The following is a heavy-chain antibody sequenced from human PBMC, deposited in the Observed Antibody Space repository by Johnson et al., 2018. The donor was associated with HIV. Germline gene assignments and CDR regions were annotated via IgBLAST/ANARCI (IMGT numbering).Heavy chain of an antibody. CDR3: AKGPILDDGFDI. Sequence: QVQLVESGGGVVQPGRSLRLSCAASGFTFSSYAMHWVRQAPGKGLEWVAVISYDGSNKYYADYVKGRFTISRDNSKNTLYLQMNSLRAEDTAVYYCAKGPILDDGFDIWGQGTMVTVSS. CDR2: ISYDGSNK. CDR1: GFTFSSYA. J-gene: IGHJ3*02. V-gene: IGHV3-30*04. D-gene: IGHD3-3*01.